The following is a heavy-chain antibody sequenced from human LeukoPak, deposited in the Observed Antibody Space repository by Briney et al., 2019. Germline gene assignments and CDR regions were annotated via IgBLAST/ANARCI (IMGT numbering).Heavy chain of an antibody. V-gene: IGHV3-30-3*01. D-gene: IGHD1-1*01. J-gene: IGHJ4*02. CDR2: ISYDGSNK. CDR1: GFTFSSYA. CDR3: VTLDGTTLDY. Sequence: PGGSLRLSCAASGFTFSSYAMHWVRQAPGKGLEWVAVISYDGSNKYYADSVKGRFTISRDNSKNTLYLQMNSLRAEDTAVYYCVTLDGTTLDYWGQGTLVTVSS.